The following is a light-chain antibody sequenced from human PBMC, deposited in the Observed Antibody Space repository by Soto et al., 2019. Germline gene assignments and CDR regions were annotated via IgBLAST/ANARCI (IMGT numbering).Light chain of an antibody. Sequence: QSALTQPASVSGSPGQSITISCTGTSSDVGSYNLVSWYQQHPGKAPKLMIYEXXXRPSGVSNRFSGSKSGNTASLTISGXXXXXXXXXXCCSYAGSSTHVVFGGGTKLTVL. CDR3: CSYAGSSTHVV. CDR2: EXX. CDR1: SSDVGSYNL. V-gene: IGLV2-23*01. J-gene: IGLJ2*01.